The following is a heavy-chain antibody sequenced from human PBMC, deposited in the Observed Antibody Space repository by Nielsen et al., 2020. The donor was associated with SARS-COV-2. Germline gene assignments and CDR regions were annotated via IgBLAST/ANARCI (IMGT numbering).Heavy chain of an antibody. CDR1: GGSISSYY. CDR2: IYYSGST. CDR3: AREGYPYYYYGMDV. J-gene: IGHJ6*02. D-gene: IGHD2-2*01. Sequence: SETLSLTCTVSGGSISSYYWGWIRQPPGKGLEWIGSIYYSGSTYYNPSLKSRVTISVDTSKNQFSLKLSSVTAADTAVYYCAREGYPYYYYGMDVWGQGTTVTVSS. V-gene: IGHV4-39*02.